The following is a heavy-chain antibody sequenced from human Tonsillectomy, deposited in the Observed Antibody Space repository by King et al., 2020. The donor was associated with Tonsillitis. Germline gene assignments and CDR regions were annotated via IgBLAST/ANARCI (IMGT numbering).Heavy chain of an antibody. CDR2: LYAGDSYT. V-gene: IGHV5-51*01. Sequence: QLVQSGAEVKKPGESLKISCQGSGYSFTSSWIGWVRQMPGKGLEWMGILYAGDSYTRYSPSFEGQVTISADKSISTAYLQWSSLKASDTAMYYCARGRNYNWNYFDYWGQGTLVTVSS. D-gene: IGHD1-20*01. J-gene: IGHJ4*02. CDR3: ARGRNYNWNYFDY. CDR1: GYSFTSSW.